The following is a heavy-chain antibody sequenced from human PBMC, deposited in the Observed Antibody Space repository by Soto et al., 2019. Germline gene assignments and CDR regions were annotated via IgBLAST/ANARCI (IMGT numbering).Heavy chain of an antibody. D-gene: IGHD4-17*01. CDR1: GGSISSYY. CDR2: IHYSGST. CDR3: ARASTVTAYYFDY. J-gene: IGHJ4*02. Sequence: PSETLSLTCTVSGGSISSYYWSLIRQPPGKGLEWIGYIHYSGSTNYNPSLKSRVTISVDTSENQFSLKLSSVTAADTAVYYCARASTVTAYYFDYWGQGTLVTVSS. V-gene: IGHV4-59*01.